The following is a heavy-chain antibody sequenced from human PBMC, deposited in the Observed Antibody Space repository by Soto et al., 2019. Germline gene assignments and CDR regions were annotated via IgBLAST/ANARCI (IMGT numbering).Heavy chain of an antibody. J-gene: IGHJ4*02. Sequence: QVQVVESGGGVVQPGRSLRLSCAASGFTFSDYGMHWVRQAPGKGLEWVAVISYDGSKKYYADSVKGRFTTSRDNSKNTLYLHMNSLRPEDTAVYYCAKVGKGWDYFDYWGQGTLVTVSS. D-gene: IGHD6-13*01. CDR1: GFTFSDYG. V-gene: IGHV3-30*18. CDR2: ISYDGSKK. CDR3: AKVGKGWDYFDY.